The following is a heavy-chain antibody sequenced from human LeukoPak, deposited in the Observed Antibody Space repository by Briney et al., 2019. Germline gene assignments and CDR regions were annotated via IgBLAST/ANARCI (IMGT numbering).Heavy chain of an antibody. Sequence: GGSLRLSCAASGFTFSIYWMNWVRQAPGKGLEWVANIKQEGTEKYYVDSVKGRFTISRDNAKNSLYLQMNSLRAEDTAVYYCARGGESWGQGTLVTVSS. J-gene: IGHJ5*02. CDR2: IKQEGTEK. D-gene: IGHD3-16*01. V-gene: IGHV3-7*01. CDR3: ARGGES. CDR1: GFTFSIYW.